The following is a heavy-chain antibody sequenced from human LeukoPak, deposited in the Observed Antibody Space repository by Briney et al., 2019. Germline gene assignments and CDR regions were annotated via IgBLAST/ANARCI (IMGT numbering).Heavy chain of an antibody. Sequence: PSETLSLTCTVSGGSISSSSYYWGWIRQPPGKGLEWIGYIYYSGSTNYNPSLKSRVTISVDTSKNQFSLKLGSVTAADTAVYYCAREKLAGGNYYYGMDVWGQGTTVTVSS. CDR3: AREKLAGGNYYYGMDV. D-gene: IGHD1-26*01. V-gene: IGHV4-61*05. CDR2: IYYSGST. J-gene: IGHJ6*02. CDR1: GGSISSSSYY.